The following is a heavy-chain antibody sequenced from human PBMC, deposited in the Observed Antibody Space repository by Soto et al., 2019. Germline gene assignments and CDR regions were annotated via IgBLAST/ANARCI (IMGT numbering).Heavy chain of an antibody. CDR1: GGSISNYY. J-gene: IGHJ4*02. Sequence: QVQLQESGPGLVKPSETLSLTCTVSGGSISNYYWSWIRQPPGKGLEWIGYIYYSGSTNYNPSLKSRVTISVDTSKNQFSLKLSSVTAADTAVYFCARAWGRVFDYWGQGTLVTVSS. CDR3: ARAWGRVFDY. D-gene: IGHD3-16*01. V-gene: IGHV4-59*01. CDR2: IYYSGST.